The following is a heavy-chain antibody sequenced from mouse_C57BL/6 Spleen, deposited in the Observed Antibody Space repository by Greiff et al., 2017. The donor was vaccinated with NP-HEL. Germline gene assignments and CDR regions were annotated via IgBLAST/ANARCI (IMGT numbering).Heavy chain of an antibody. J-gene: IGHJ1*03. CDR3: ARGSYYGSRYWYFDV. Sequence: QVQLQQPGAELVKPGASVKMSCKASGYTFTSYWITWVKQRPGQGLEWIGDIYPGSGSTNYNEKFKSKATLTVDTSSSTAYMQLSSLTSEDSAVYYCARGSYYGSRYWYFDVWGTGTTVTVSS. CDR2: IYPGSGST. V-gene: IGHV1-55*01. D-gene: IGHD1-1*01. CDR1: GYTFTSYW.